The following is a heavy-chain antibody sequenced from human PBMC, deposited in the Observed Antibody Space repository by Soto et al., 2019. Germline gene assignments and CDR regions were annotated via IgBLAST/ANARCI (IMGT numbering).Heavy chain of an antibody. CDR1: GFSFRNAW. D-gene: IGHD3-10*01. CDR2: IKSKTDDGTI. V-gene: IGHV3-15*01. CDR3: TTDPALGDFDY. J-gene: IGHJ4*02. Sequence: GGSLRLSCAVSGFSFRNAWMTWVRQAPGKGLEWVGRIKSKTDDGTIDYAAPVKGRFTISRDDSKKMLYLQMDSLKTEDTAVYYCTTDPALGDFDYWGQGTLVTVSS.